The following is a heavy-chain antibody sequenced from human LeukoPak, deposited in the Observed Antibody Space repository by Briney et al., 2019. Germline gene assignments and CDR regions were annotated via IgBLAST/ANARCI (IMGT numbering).Heavy chain of an antibody. CDR2: IYSGGST. Sequence: GGSLRLSCAISGFTVSSNYMSWVRQAPGKGLEWVSVIYSGGSTYYADSVKGRFTISRDNSRNTLYLQMNSLRAEDTAVYYCARRGPIYYFDYWGQGTLVTVSS. V-gene: IGHV3-66*01. CDR1: GFTVSSNY. CDR3: ARRGPIYYFDY. J-gene: IGHJ4*02.